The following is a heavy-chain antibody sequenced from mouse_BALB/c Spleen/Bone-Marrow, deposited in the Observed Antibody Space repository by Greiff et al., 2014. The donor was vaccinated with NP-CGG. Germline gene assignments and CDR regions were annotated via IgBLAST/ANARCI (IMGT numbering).Heavy chain of an antibody. CDR3: ARRTTTVVATDY. CDR1: GYTFTSYW. J-gene: IGHJ2*01. Sequence: VQLQQSGAELVKPGASVKLSCKASGYTFTSYWMHWVKQRPGQGLEWIGEINPSNGRTNYNEKFKSKATLTVDKCSSTAYMQLSSLTSEDSAVYYCARRTTTVVATDYWGQGTTFTVSS. D-gene: IGHD1-1*01. V-gene: IGHV1S81*02. CDR2: INPSNGRT.